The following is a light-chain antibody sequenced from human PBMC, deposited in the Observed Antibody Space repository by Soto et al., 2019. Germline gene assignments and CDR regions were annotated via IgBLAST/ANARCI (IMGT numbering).Light chain of an antibody. Sequence: EIGLTQSAATLSWSAGGGATLSWRASQSIGTYLAWYQQKPGQAPRLVIFDASNRATGVPARFSGSGYGTDFNLAISSLLPEDFAVYYCHQYYKWPLTFGGGTKVDIK. CDR3: HQYYKWPLT. V-gene: IGKV3-11*01. J-gene: IGKJ4*01. CDR1: QSIGTY. CDR2: DAS.